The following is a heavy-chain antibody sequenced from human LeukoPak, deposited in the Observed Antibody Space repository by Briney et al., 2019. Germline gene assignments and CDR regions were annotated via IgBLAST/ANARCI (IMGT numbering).Heavy chain of an antibody. Sequence: LRLSCAASGFTFSSYSMNWIRQHPGQGLEWIGYIFYCGSTFYNPSLESRVTISVDTSKNQFSLKLKSVAAADTAVYYCARGRRGYDSDFDYWGQGTLVTVSS. V-gene: IGHV4-31*02. D-gene: IGHD5-12*01. J-gene: IGHJ4*02. CDR3: ARGRRGYDSDFDY. CDR1: GFTFSSYS. CDR2: IFYCGST.